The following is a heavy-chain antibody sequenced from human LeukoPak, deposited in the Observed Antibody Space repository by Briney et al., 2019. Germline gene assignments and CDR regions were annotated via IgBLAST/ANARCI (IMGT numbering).Heavy chain of an antibody. CDR2: ISTSSSYI. Sequence: GGSLRLSCGASGFTFSSYSMNWVRQAPGKGLEWVSSISTSSSYIYYADSVKGRFTISRDNAENSLYLQMNSLRAEDTAVYYCARVRDYDDYIDAFDIWGQGTMVTVSS. CDR1: GFTFSSYS. D-gene: IGHD4-17*01. V-gene: IGHV3-21*01. CDR3: ARVRDYDDYIDAFDI. J-gene: IGHJ3*02.